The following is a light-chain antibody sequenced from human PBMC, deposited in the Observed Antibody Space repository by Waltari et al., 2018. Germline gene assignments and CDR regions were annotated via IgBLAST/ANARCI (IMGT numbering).Light chain of an antibody. CDR2: GAS. J-gene: IGKJ1*01. CDR3: QQYDTSPWT. CDR1: QSVSSNY. V-gene: IGKV3-20*01. Sequence: EIVLTQSPGTLSMSPGERATLSCRASQSVSSNYLAWYQQKVGQTPRILIYGASSRAPGIPDRFSGGGSGTDFTLTISRLEPEDFAVYYCQQYDTSPWTFGQGTKVEIK.